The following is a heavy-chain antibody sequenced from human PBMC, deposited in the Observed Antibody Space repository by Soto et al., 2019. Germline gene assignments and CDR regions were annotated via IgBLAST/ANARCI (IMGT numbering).Heavy chain of an antibody. CDR3: ARDPSYYGMDV. CDR2: INAGNGNT. CDR1: GYTFTSYA. Sequence: QVQLVQSGAEEKKPGASVKVSCKASGYTFTSYAMHWVRQAPGQRLEWMGWINAGNGNTKYSQKFQGRATITRDTSASTAYMELSSLRSEDTAVYYCARDPSYYGMDVWGQGTTVTGSS. J-gene: IGHJ6*02. V-gene: IGHV1-3*05.